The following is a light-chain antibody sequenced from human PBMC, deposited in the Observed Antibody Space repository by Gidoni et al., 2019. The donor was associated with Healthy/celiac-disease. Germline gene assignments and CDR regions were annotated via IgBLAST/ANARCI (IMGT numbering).Light chain of an antibody. CDR3: QQRSNWHT. J-gene: IGKJ4*01. V-gene: IGKV3-11*01. CDR2: DAS. CDR1: QSVSSY. Sequence: EIVLTQSPATLSLSPGERATLSCRASQSVSSYLAWYQQKPGQAPRLLIYDASNRATGIPARFSVSGSGTDFTLTISSLELEDFAVYYCQQRSNWHTFGGGTKVEIK.